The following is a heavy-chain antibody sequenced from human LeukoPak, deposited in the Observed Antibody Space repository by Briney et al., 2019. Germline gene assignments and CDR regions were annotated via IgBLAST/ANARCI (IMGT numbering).Heavy chain of an antibody. D-gene: IGHD3-10*01. V-gene: IGHV3-48*04. CDR2: ISSSSSTI. J-gene: IGHJ6*02. CDR1: GFTFSSYS. Sequence: GGSLRLSCAASGFTFSSYSMNWVRQAPGKGLEWVSYISSSSSTIYYADSVKGRFTISRDNAKNSLYLQMNSLRAEDTAVYYCASWFGEFAYYYYYGMDVWGQGTTVTVSS. CDR3: ASWFGEFAYYYYYGMDV.